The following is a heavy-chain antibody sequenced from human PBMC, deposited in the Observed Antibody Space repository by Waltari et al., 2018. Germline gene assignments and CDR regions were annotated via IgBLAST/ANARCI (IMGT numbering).Heavy chain of an antibody. Sequence: QVQLQESGPGLVKPSQTLSLTCTVSGGSISSGGYYWSWIRQHPGKGLEWIGYIYYSGSTYYNPSLKSRVTISVDTSKNQFSLKLSSVTAADTAVYYCARGPQYYYGSGSYYHNDAFDIWGQGTMVTVSS. CDR1: GGSISSGGYY. D-gene: IGHD3-10*01. CDR3: ARGPQYYYGSGSYYHNDAFDI. CDR2: IYYSGST. J-gene: IGHJ3*02. V-gene: IGHV4-31*03.